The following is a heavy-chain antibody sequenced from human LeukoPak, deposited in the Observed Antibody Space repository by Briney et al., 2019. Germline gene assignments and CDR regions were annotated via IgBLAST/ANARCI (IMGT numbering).Heavy chain of an antibody. V-gene: IGHV3-23*01. D-gene: IGHD2-15*01. J-gene: IGHJ5*02. CDR1: GFTFSNYA. CDR2: ITTGGGST. Sequence: GGSLRLSCAASGFTFSNYAMSWVRQAPGKGLEWVSAITTGGGSTFYADSVKGRFTISRDNSKNTLYLQMNGLRAEDTAVYYCSKTSGGNHWGQGTLVTVSS. CDR3: SKTSGGNH.